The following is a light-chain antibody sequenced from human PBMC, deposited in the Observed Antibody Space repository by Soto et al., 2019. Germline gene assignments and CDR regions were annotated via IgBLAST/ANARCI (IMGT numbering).Light chain of an antibody. Sequence: DLQMTQSPSSLSASVGDRVTITCQASQDISNYLNWYQQKPGKAPKVLIYDASTLETGVPSRFSGSGSGTDFTFTISSLQPEDIATYYCQQYDNLPITFGQGTRLEIK. V-gene: IGKV1-33*01. J-gene: IGKJ5*01. CDR1: QDISNY. CDR3: QQYDNLPIT. CDR2: DAS.